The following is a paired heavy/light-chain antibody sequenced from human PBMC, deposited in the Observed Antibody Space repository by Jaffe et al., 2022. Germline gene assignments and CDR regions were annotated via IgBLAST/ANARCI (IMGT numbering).Light chain of an antibody. CDR1: SSNIGKNF. CDR2: KDN. J-gene: IGLJ2*01. Sequence: QSVLTQPPSVSAAPGQKVTISCSGTSSNIGKNFVSWYRQLPGTAPKLLIYKDNERPSGIPDRFSGSKSGTSATLGITGLQTGDEASYYCGTWDSGLSAGVFGGGTKVTVL. V-gene: IGLV1-51*02. CDR3: GTWDSGLSAGV.
Heavy chain of an antibody. CDR1: GFTFSNYA. D-gene: IGHD6-19*01. J-gene: IGHJ4*02. Sequence: EVQVLESGGALVQPGGSLRLSCAASGFTFSNYAMTWVRQAPGKGLEWVSSIDISPDDTYYADSVKGRFTISRDNSKNSLYLQMNSLRADDTAVYYCANSGISMDGLVSWGQGTLVTVSS. CDR2: IDISPDDT. CDR3: ANSGISMDGLVS. V-gene: IGHV3-23*01.